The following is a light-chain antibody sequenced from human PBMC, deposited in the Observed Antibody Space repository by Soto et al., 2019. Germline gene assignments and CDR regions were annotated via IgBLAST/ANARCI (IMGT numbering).Light chain of an antibody. Sequence: EIVITHSPSTLSVSPGSRSNLSCRASQSVSSSYLAWYQQKPGQAPRLLIYGASSRATGIPDSFSGSGSGTDFTLTIRRLETEDFAVYYCQQYGSSYTWTFGQGTKVDIK. CDR1: QSVSSSY. J-gene: IGKJ1*01. V-gene: IGKV3-20*01. CDR3: QQYGSSYTWT. CDR2: GAS.